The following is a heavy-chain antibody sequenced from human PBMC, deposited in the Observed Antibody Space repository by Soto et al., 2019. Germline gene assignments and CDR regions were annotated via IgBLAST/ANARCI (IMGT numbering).Heavy chain of an antibody. D-gene: IGHD6-6*01. CDR3: AKDSTAYSSAYDFDS. CDR2: LSGSGGST. CDR1: GFTFSSYA. V-gene: IGHV3-23*01. J-gene: IGHJ4*02. Sequence: EVRLLESGGGLVQPGGSLRLSCAASGFTFSSYAMSWVRQAPGKGLEWVSTLSGSGGSTYSADSVNGRFTISRDNSKNTLYLQMNSLRAEDTAVYYCAKDSTAYSSAYDFDSWGQGTLVTVSS.